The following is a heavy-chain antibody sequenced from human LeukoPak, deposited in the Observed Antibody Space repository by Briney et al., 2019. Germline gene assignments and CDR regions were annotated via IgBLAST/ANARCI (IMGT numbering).Heavy chain of an antibody. CDR3: ARDGDWKGYWYFDL. CDR1: GGSVSSDGYY. V-gene: IGHV4-61*08. D-gene: IGHD2-21*01. J-gene: IGHJ2*01. CDR2: MYYSGST. Sequence: SETLSLTCTVSGGSVSSDGYYWSWIRQPPGKGLEWLGYMYYSGSTNYNPSLKSRVSLSVDTSKNQFSLKLTSVTASDTAVYYCARDGDWKGYWYFDLWGRGALVTVSS.